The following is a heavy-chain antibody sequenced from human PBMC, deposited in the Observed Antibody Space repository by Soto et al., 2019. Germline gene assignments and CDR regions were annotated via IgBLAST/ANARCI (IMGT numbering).Heavy chain of an antibody. CDR3: VREGRFGEWFFDL. V-gene: IGHV3-30*03. Sequence: QVHLVDSGGGVAQPGRSLRLSCVASGFSFSDFGMQWVRQAPGKGLEWVAVVSAAGDVQLYAESVKGWFSISRDNVKTTVYLQMDSLRIEDTAVYYCVREGRFGEWFFDLWGRGTLVTVSS. J-gene: IGHJ2*01. D-gene: IGHD3-10*01. CDR1: GFSFSDFG. CDR2: VSAAGDVQ.